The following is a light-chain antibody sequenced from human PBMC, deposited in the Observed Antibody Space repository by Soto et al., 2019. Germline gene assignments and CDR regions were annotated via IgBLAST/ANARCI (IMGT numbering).Light chain of an antibody. V-gene: IGLV2-8*01. CDR3: CSYAGDYMFV. J-gene: IGLJ1*01. CDR1: ASDIGRYNY. Sequence: QSVLTQPPSASGSPGQSVTISCIGTASDIGRYNYVSWYQHHPGKAPKLIIYEVTKRPSGVPDRFSGSKSGNTASLTVSGLQADDEADYYCCSYAGDYMFVFGTGTKVTVL. CDR2: EVT.